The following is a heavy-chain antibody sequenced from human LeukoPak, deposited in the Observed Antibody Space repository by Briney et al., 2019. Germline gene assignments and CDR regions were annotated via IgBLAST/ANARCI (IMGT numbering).Heavy chain of an antibody. V-gene: IGHV3-7*04. CDR2: VKQDGSEK. Sequence: GGSLRLSCAASGFTFRNYWMSWVRQAPGKGLEWLANVKQDGSEKYYVDSVKGRFTISRDSVKNSVYLQMNSLRAEDTAVYYCVRDYCSGVTCYDGYWGQGTLVTVSS. D-gene: IGHD2-15*01. CDR1: GFTFRNYW. CDR3: VRDYCSGVTCYDGY. J-gene: IGHJ4*02.